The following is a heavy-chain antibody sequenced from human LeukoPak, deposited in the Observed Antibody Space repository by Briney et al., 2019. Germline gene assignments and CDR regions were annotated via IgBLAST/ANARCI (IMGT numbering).Heavy chain of an antibody. CDR1: GFTFNTYW. J-gene: IGHJ6*02. D-gene: IGHD3-3*01. CDR3: AGEVGYYDFWSGQFYYYGMDV. CDR2: IKHDGSEK. V-gene: IGHV3-7*01. Sequence: PGGSLRLSCEAPGFTFNTYWMSWVRQAPGKGLEWVASIKHDGSEKYYVDSVKGRFTISRDNAKNSLYLQMNSLRAEDTAVYYCAGEVGYYDFWSGQFYYYGMDVWGQGTTVTVSS.